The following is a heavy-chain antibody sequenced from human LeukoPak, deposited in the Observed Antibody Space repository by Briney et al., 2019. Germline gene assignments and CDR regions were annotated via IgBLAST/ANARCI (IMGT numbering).Heavy chain of an antibody. Sequence: SETLSLTCTVSGGSISSSSYYWGWIRRPPGKGLEWIGGIYYSGSTYYNPSLKSRVTISVDTSKNQFSLKLSSVTAADTAVYYCARQSPPHKHDYWGQGTLVTVSS. CDR1: GGSISSSSYY. V-gene: IGHV4-39*01. CDR3: ARQSPPHKHDY. J-gene: IGHJ4*02. CDR2: IYYSGST.